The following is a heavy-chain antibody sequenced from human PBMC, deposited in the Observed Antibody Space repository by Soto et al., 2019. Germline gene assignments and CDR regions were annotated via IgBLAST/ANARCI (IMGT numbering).Heavy chain of an antibody. CDR1: GYTFTGYY. Sequence: GASVKVSCKASGYTFTGYYMHWVRQAPGQGLEWMGWINPNSGGTNYAQKFQGWVTMTRDTSISTAYMELSRLRSDDTAVYYCARDRSSGWSDTYYYYYGMDVWGQGTTVPVSS. CDR2: INPNSGGT. J-gene: IGHJ6*02. D-gene: IGHD6-19*01. CDR3: ARDRSSGWSDTYYYYYGMDV. V-gene: IGHV1-2*04.